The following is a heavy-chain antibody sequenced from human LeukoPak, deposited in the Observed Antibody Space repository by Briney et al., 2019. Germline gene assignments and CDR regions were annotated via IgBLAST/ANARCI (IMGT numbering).Heavy chain of an antibody. CDR2: IYYSGST. V-gene: IGHV4-59*08. CDR1: GGSISSYY. J-gene: IGHJ4*02. D-gene: IGHD6-19*01. CDR3: ATLLGQGLSD. Sequence: PSETLSLTCTVSGGSISSYYWSWIRQPPGKGLEWIGYIYYSGSTNYNPSLKSRVTISVDTSKNQFSLKLSSVAAADTAVYYCATLLGQGLSDWGQGTLVTVSS.